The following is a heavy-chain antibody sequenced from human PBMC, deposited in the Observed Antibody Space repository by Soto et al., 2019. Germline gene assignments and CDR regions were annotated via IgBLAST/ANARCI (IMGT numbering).Heavy chain of an antibody. CDR2: IYYSGST. Sequence: PSETLSLTCTVSGGSIGSYYWSWIRQPPGKGLEWIGYIYYSGSTNYNPSLKSRVTISVDTSKNQFSLKLSSVTAADTAVYYCARLPTHYDILTGYYKGHAFDTWGQGTMVTVSS. J-gene: IGHJ3*02. CDR3: ARLPTHYDILTGYYKGHAFDT. V-gene: IGHV4-59*01. CDR1: GGSIGSYY. D-gene: IGHD3-9*01.